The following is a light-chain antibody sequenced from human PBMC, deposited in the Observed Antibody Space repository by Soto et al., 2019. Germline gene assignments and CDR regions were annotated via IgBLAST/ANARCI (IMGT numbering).Light chain of an antibody. CDR2: GAS. CDR3: QHYNGY. J-gene: IGKJ2*01. CDR1: QSIINW. V-gene: IGKV1-5*03. Sequence: DIQMTQSPSTLSASVGDRVTITCRASQSIINWLAWYQLKPGKAPKLLIYGASSLESGVPSRFSGSGSGTEFTLTISSLQPDDFATYYCQHYNGYFGQGTKLELK.